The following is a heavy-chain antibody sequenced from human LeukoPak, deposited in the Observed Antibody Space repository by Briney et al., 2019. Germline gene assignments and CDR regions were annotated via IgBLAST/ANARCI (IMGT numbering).Heavy chain of an antibody. Sequence: GGSLRLSCAASGFTFSSYAMSWVRQAPGKGLEWVSAISGSGGRTYYADSVKGRFTISRDNSKNTVYLHMDSLRVEDTAIYYCARGALIPDFRGQGTLVTVSS. J-gene: IGHJ4*02. CDR2: ISGSGGRT. CDR3: ARGALIPDF. D-gene: IGHD2-21*01. CDR1: GFTFSSYA. V-gene: IGHV3-23*01.